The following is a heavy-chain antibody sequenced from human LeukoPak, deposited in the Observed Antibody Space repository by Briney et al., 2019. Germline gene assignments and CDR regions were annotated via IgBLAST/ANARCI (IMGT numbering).Heavy chain of an antibody. D-gene: IGHD6-25*01. V-gene: IGHV6-1*01. CDR2: TYYRSKWYY. J-gene: IGHJ4*02. Sequence: SQTLSLTFAISGDSVSSKRAGWNWIRQSPSRGLEWLGRTYYRSKWYYDYASSVKSRMTINPDTSKNQISMQLNSVTPEDTAVYYCVRVASSGTWDGPGYYIDFWGQGTLVTVSS. CDR3: VRVASSGTWDGPGYYIDF. CDR1: GDSVSSKRAG.